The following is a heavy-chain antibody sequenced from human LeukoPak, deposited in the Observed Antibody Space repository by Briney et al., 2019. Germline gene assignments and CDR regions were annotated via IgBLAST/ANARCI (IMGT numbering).Heavy chain of an antibody. Sequence: ASVKVSCKASGYTFTDYYIHWVRQAPGQGLEWMAWINPNSGGTYYAQNFHDRITLTRDTSISTAYMELSRLRSDDTAIYYCARRSYYYDSSDYWGQGTLVTVSS. CDR3: ARRSYYYDSSDY. CDR2: INPNSGGT. J-gene: IGHJ4*02. CDR1: GYTFTDYY. D-gene: IGHD3-22*01. V-gene: IGHV1-2*02.